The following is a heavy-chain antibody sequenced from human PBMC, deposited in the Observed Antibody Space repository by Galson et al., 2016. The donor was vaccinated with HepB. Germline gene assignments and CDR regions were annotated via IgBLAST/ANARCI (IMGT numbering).Heavy chain of an antibody. D-gene: IGHD1-26*01. Sequence: SVRVSCKASGYTFTSYGMSWVRQAPGQGLEWMGWISGFNGDTNYAPKLQGRVPMTTDTSTSTAYMELRSLRSDDTAVYYCALSWEGAFDLWGQGTMVTVSS. CDR1: GYTFTSYG. J-gene: IGHJ3*01. CDR2: ISGFNGDT. CDR3: ALSWEGAFDL. V-gene: IGHV1-18*01.